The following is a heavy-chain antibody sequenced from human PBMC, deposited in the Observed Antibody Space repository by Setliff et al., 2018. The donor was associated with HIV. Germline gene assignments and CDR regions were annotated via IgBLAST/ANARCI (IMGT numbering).Heavy chain of an antibody. V-gene: IGHV1-18*01. Sequence: ASVKVSCKASGYTFTSFGISWVRQAPGQGLEWMGRISAYNGNTDHAQRLQGRVTMTTDTSTRTAYREVRSLRSDDTAVYYCARAAVAGPWRKLDYWGQGTLVTVSS. CDR3: ARAAVAGPWRKLDY. CDR1: GYTFTSFG. J-gene: IGHJ4*02. D-gene: IGHD6-19*01. CDR2: ISAYNGNT.